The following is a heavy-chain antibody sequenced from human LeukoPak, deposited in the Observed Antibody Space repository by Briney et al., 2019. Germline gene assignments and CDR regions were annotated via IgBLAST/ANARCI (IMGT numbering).Heavy chain of an antibody. J-gene: IGHJ4*02. CDR2: ISSNGGST. V-gene: IGHV3-64*01. CDR1: GFTFSSYA. D-gene: IGHD6-19*01. Sequence: GGSLRLSCAASGFTFSSYAMHWVRQAPGKGLEYVSAISSNGGSTYYANSVKGRFTISRDNSKNTLYLQMNILRAEDTAVYYCATTVAGHYYYFDYWGQGTLVTVSS. CDR3: ATTVAGHYYYFDY.